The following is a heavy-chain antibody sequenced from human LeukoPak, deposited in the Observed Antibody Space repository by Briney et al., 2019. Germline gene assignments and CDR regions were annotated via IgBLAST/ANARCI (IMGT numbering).Heavy chain of an antibody. V-gene: IGHV3-7*01. CDR2: INTDGSEK. CDR3: ARSNSGPDY. Sequence: GGSLRLSCSASGFTFSSRWMNWVRQVPGKGLEWVAIINTDGSEKNYVGSVKGRFTISGDNAKNSLYLQMNSLRAEDTAMYYCARSNSGPDYWGQGTLVIVPS. J-gene: IGHJ4*02. CDR1: GFTFSSRW. D-gene: IGHD4-23*01.